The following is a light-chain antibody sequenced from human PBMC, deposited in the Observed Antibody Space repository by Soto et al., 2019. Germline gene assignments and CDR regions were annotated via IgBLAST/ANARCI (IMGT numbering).Light chain of an antibody. V-gene: IGKV1-5*01. CDR2: DAY. Sequence: DIQMTQSPSTLSASVGDRVTITCRASQSISSWLAWYQQKPGKAPKLLIYDAYSLESGTPSRFSGRRSGTEFTLTIASVQPEDFATYYCQQYSSYPPLTFGGGGKVDIK. CDR1: QSISSW. CDR3: QQYSSYPPLT. J-gene: IGKJ4*01.